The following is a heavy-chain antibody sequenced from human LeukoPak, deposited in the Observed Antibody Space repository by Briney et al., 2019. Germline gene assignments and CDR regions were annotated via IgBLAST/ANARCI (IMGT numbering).Heavy chain of an antibody. D-gene: IGHD2-2*01. CDR2: IYYGGST. CDR3: ARHRIVVVPAASYYYGMDV. V-gene: IGHV4-59*08. Sequence: SETLSLTCTVSGGSISSYYWSWIRQPPGKGLEWTGYIYYGGSTNYNPSLKSRVTISVDTSKNQFSLKLSSVTAADTAVYYCARHRIVVVPAASYYYGMDVWGQGTTVTVSS. CDR1: GGSISSYY. J-gene: IGHJ6*02.